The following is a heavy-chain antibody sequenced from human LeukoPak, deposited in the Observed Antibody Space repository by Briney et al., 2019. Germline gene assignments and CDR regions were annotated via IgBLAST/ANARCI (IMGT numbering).Heavy chain of an antibody. CDR2: INPNSGGT. J-gene: IGHJ3*02. D-gene: IGHD6-13*01. V-gene: IGHV1-2*02. Sequence: ASVKVSCKASGYTFTGYYMHWVRQAPGQGLEWMGWINPNSGGTNYAQKFQGRVTMTRDTSISTAYMELSRLRSDDTAVYYCARDPGPDLIAAAGHDAFDIWGQGTMVTVSS. CDR1: GYTFTGYY. CDR3: ARDPGPDLIAAAGHDAFDI.